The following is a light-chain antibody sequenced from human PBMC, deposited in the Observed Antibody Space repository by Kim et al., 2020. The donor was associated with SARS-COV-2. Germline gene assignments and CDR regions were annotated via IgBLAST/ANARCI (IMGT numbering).Light chain of an antibody. CDR2: GTS. V-gene: IGKV3-20*01. CDR3: QHYHTSPMFT. Sequence: EIVLTQSPGTLSLSPGDRATLSCRASQRVNNDYLAWYQQKPGQAPRLLVYGTSTRASGIPDRFSGSGSGTDFTLTISSLEPEDFAVYYCQHYHTSPMFTFGRGTKLEI. CDR1: QRVNNDY. J-gene: IGKJ2*01.